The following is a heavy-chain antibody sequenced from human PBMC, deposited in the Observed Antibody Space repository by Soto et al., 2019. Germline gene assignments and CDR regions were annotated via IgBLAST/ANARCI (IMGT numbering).Heavy chain of an antibody. CDR3: ASVSPLAGAGNDGSYFDY. J-gene: IGHJ4*01. CDR1: GGSFKGYN. Sequence: ETLSLPSAVYGGSFKGYNWSWIRQPPKKGLEWIGEINHSGSTNYNPSLKNRVTISVDTSKNQFSLKLSSVTAANTAVYYCASVSPLAGAGNDGSYFDYWGHGTLVTV. D-gene: IGHD6-19*01. V-gene: IGHV4-34*01. CDR2: INHSGST.